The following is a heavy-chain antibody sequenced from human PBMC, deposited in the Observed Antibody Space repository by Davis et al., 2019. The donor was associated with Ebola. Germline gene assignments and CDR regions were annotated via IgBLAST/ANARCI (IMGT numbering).Heavy chain of an antibody. V-gene: IGHV3-30*01. J-gene: IGHJ4*02. Sequence: FTFSRDNSKNTLYLQMNSLRPEDTAVYYCGRSLSPIVVVPAAMNYWGQGTLVTVSS. D-gene: IGHD2-2*01. CDR3: GRSLSPIVVVPAAMNY.